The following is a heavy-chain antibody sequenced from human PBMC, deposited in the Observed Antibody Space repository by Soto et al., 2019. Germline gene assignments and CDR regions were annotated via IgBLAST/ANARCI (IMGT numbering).Heavy chain of an antibody. V-gene: IGHV4-39*01. Sequence: PSETLSLTCTVSGGSISSSSYYWGWIRQPPGKGLEWIGNVYYGGSTYYNPSLKSRVTISVETSKSQFSLKLSFVTAADMAVYYCAGGDYYHSSGYYFYYYTMDVWGQGTTVT. CDR3: AGGDYYHSSGYYFYYYTMDV. J-gene: IGHJ6*02. CDR2: VYYGGST. D-gene: IGHD3-22*01. CDR1: GGSISSSSYY.